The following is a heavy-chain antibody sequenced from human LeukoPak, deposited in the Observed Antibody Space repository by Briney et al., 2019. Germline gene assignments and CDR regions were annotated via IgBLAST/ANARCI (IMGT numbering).Heavy chain of an antibody. Sequence: PGGSLRLSCAASGFTFSSYAMSWVRQAPGKGLEWVSAISGSGGSTYYADSVKGRFTISRDNSKNTRYLQMNSLRAEDTAVYYCAKFSSGWYYFDYWGQGTLVTVSS. CDR3: AKFSSGWYYFDY. V-gene: IGHV3-23*01. D-gene: IGHD6-13*01. CDR1: GFTFSSYA. J-gene: IGHJ4*02. CDR2: ISGSGGST.